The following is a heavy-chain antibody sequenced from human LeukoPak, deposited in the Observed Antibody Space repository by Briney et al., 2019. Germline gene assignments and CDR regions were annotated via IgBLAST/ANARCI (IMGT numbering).Heavy chain of an antibody. V-gene: IGHV3-66*01. D-gene: IGHD6-13*01. CDR3: ARDLEAANTYYFDY. J-gene: IGHJ4*02. CDR1: GFTVSSGY. CDR2: ISSAGTT. Sequence: PVGSLRLSCAASGFTVSSGYMSWVRQGRGKGLEWASIISSAGTTYYADSVKGRFTISRDNSKNTVYLQVNSLRDEDTAVYYCARDLEAANTYYFDYWGQGTMVTVSS.